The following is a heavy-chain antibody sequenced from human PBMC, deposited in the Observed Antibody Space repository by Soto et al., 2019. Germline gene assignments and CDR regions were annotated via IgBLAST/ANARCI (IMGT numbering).Heavy chain of an antibody. Sequence: EVQLVESGGGLVQPGGSLRLSCAASGFTFSSYWMHWVRQAPGKGLVWVSRINSDGSSTSYADSVKGRFTISRHNAKNALYLQMHSLRAQDTAVDYCARGQVVSPDWFAPGGQGTLVTASS. CDR1: GFTFSSYW. J-gene: IGHJ5*02. V-gene: IGHV3-74*01. D-gene: IGHD2-8*02. CDR2: INSDGSST. CDR3: ARGQVVSPDWFAP.